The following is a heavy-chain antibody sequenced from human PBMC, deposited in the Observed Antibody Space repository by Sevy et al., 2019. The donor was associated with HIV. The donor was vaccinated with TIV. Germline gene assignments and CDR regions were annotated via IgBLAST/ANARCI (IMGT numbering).Heavy chain of an antibody. CDR3: AGENAWGRGYS. Sequence: SETLSLTCTVSGGSITSLYWNWIRQPPGKGLEWIATFFYNGHINYNPSLKSRVTLSLDTSKNQFSLRLGSVTAADTAMYYCAGENAWGRGYSWGQGTLVTVSS. D-gene: IGHD1-26*01. V-gene: IGHV4-59*11. J-gene: IGHJ4*02. CDR1: GGSITSLY. CDR2: FFYNGHI.